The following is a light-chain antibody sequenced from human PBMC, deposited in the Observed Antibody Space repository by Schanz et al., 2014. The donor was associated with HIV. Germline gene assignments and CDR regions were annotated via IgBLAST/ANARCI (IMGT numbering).Light chain of an antibody. Sequence: EIVLTQSPGTLSLSPGERATLSCRASQSVSSSYLAWYQQKHGQPPRLLIYDASNRATGIPVRFSGSGSGRDFTLTISSLEPEDFAVYYCQERTVWPIAFGGGTKLQIK. CDR1: QSVSSSY. CDR3: QERTVWPIA. V-gene: IGKV3-11*02. J-gene: IGKJ4*01. CDR2: DAS.